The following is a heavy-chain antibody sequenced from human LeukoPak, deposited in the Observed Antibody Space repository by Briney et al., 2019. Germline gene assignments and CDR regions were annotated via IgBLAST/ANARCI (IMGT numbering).Heavy chain of an antibody. CDR2: IYTSGST. CDR1: GGSISSGSYY. CDR3: ARGYASSGCDY. V-gene: IGHV4-61*02. D-gene: IGHD6-19*01. J-gene: IGHJ4*02. Sequence: SETLSLTCTVSGGSISSGSYYWSWIRQPAGKGLEWIGRIYTSGSTNYNPSLKSRVTISVDTSKNQFSLKLSSVTAADTAVYYCARGYASSGCDYWGQGTLVTVSS.